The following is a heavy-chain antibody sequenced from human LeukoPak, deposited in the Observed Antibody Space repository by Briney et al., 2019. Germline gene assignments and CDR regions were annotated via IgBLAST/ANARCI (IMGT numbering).Heavy chain of an antibody. CDR1: GFSFTSYW. J-gene: IGHJ3*02. CDR3: ARPWSSRWYVFEAFNI. Sequence: GESLKISCRGSGFSFTSYWIVWMRQMPGKGLEWMGIIYPGDSDTRYSPSFEGQVTISADKSRSTAYLQWSRLKASDTAMYYCARPWSSRWYVFEAFNIWGRGTMVTVSS. V-gene: IGHV5-51*01. CDR2: IYPGDSDT. D-gene: IGHD6-13*01.